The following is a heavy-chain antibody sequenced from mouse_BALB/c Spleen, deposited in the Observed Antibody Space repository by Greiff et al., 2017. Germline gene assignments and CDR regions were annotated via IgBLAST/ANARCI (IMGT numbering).Heavy chain of an antibody. CDR2: IYPGDGDT. V-gene: IGHV1-80*01. J-gene: IGHJ4*01. CDR3: ARWDYGSSYDAMDY. CDR1: GYAFSSYW. Sequence: VQLQQSGAELVRPGSSVKISCKASGYAFSSYWMNWVKQRPGQGLEWIGQIYPGDGDTNYNGKFKGKATLTADKSSSTAYMQLSSLTSEDSAVYFCARWDYGSSYDAMDYWGQGTSVTVSS. D-gene: IGHD1-1*01.